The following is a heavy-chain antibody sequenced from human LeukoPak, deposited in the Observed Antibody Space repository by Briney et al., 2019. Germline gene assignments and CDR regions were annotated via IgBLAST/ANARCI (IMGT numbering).Heavy chain of an antibody. V-gene: IGHV1-18*01. J-gene: IGHJ6*03. Sequence: GASVRVSCKASGYTFTSYGISWVRQAPGQGLEWMGWISAYNGNTNYAQKLQGRVTMTTDTSTSTAYMELRSLRSDDTAVYYCARDAIVAAGSDMDVWGKGTTVTVSS. CDR3: ARDAIVAAGSDMDV. CDR2: ISAYNGNT. CDR1: GYTFTSYG. D-gene: IGHD6-25*01.